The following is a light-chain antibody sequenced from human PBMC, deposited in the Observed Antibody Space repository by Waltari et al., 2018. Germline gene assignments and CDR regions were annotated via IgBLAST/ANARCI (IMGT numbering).Light chain of an antibody. CDR2: YDT. V-gene: IGLV3-21*04. CDR1: NIGGKS. J-gene: IGLJ1*01. Sequence: SYVLTQPPSVSVAPGKTATITCGGNNIGGKSVHWYQQKPGQAPVLVIDYDTDRPSGIPERFSGSNSGNTATLTITRAEAGDEADYYCQVWDSSSDQGVFGPGTKVTVL. CDR3: QVWDSSSDQGV.